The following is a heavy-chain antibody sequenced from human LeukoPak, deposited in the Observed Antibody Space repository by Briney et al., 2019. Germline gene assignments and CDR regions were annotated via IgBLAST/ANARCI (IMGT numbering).Heavy chain of an antibody. CDR2: IGSTTTDM. D-gene: IGHD6-6*01. CDR1: GFSLRTFS. CDR3: TRDRLFDG. J-gene: IGHJ4*02. V-gene: IGHV3-21*01. Sequence: PGGSLRLSCAASGFSLRTFSLHWVRQPPGQGLEWVSSIGSTTTDMSYSGSVKGRFSISRDNAKNSLSLQMNSLRVEDTAVYYCTRDRLFDGWGQGTLVTVSS.